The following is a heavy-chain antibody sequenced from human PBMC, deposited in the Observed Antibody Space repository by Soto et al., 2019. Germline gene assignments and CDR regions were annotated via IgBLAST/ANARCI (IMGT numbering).Heavy chain of an antibody. Sequence: PVGSLRLSCAASGFTFSSYAMSWVRQAPGKGLEWVSAISGSGGSTYYADSVKGRFTISRDNSKNTLYLQMNSLRAEDTAVYYCAKADRYYYGMDVWGQGTTVTVSS. CDR2: ISGSGGST. V-gene: IGHV3-23*01. CDR1: GFTFSSYA. J-gene: IGHJ6*02. CDR3: AKADRYYYGMDV.